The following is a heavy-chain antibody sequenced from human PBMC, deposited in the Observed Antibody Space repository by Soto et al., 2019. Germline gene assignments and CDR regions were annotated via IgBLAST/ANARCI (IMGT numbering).Heavy chain of an antibody. J-gene: IGHJ6*03. D-gene: IGHD4-17*01. CDR1: GYAFSQFY. CDR3: ARESGGTTATLDYYYFYMDV. V-gene: IGHV1-2*04. Sequence: QVPLVQSGAEVKKPGASVKVSCKASGYAFSQFYIHWMRQAPGQGLEWMGWVNPNSGRTKFAQKFQGWVTMTRDTSIKTVYMELSGLKSDAPAVYYCARESGGTTATLDYYYFYMDVWGRGTTVTVSS. CDR2: VNPNSGRT.